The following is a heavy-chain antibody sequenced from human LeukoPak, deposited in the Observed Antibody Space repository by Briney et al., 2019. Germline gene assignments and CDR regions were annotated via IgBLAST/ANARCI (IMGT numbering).Heavy chain of an antibody. D-gene: IGHD4-17*01. Sequence: GGSLRLSCAASGFTFSSYGMHWVRQAPGKGLEWVAVISDDGSNKYYVDSVKGRFTISRDNSKNTLYLQMNSLRAEDTAVYYCARGTTVTTVFGGMDVWGQGTTVTVSS. J-gene: IGHJ6*02. CDR2: ISDDGSNK. V-gene: IGHV3-30*03. CDR3: ARGTTVTTVFGGMDV. CDR1: GFTFSSYG.